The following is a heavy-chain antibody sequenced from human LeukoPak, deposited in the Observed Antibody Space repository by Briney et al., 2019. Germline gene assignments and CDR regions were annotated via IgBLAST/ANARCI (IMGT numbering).Heavy chain of an antibody. J-gene: IGHJ3*02. CDR1: GGSISSSNW. Sequence: SGTLSLTCAVSGGSISSSNWWSWVRQPPGKGLEWIGEIYHSGSTNYNPSLKSRVTISVDKSKNQFSLKLSSVTAADTAVYYCARAAQYYDILTGYRNDAFDIWGQGTMVTVSS. CDR2: IYHSGST. CDR3: ARAAQYYDILTGYRNDAFDI. V-gene: IGHV4-4*02. D-gene: IGHD3-9*01.